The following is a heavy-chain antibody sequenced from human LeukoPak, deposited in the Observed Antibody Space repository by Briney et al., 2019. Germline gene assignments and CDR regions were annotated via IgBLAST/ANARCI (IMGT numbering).Heavy chain of an antibody. V-gene: IGHV3-21*01. CDR3: ARAYFDILTGYRPDPFDI. CDR2: ISSSSTYR. D-gene: IGHD3-9*01. J-gene: IGHJ3*02. CDR1: GFTFSSYG. Sequence: NAGGSLRLSCAASGFTFSSYGMHWVRQAPGKGLEWVSCISSSSTYRYYADSLKGRFTISRDNAKNSLYLQMNSLRAEDTAVYYCARAYFDILTGYRPDPFDIWGQGTMVTVSS.